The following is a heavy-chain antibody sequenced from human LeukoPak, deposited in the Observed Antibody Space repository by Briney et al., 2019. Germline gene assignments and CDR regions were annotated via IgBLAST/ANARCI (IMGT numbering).Heavy chain of an antibody. CDR2: ISAYNGNT. J-gene: IGHJ4*02. CDR3: ARDRWFGELFADY. D-gene: IGHD3-10*01. V-gene: IGHV1-18*04. Sequence: ASVKVSCKASGYTFSIYYIHWVRQAPGQGLEWMGWISAYNGNTNYAQKLQGRVTMTTDTSTSTAYMELRSLRSDDTAVYYCARDRWFGELFADYWGQGTLVTVSS. CDR1: GYTFSIYY.